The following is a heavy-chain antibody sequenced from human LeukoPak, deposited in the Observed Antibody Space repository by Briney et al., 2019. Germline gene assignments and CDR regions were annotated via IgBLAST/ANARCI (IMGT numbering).Heavy chain of an antibody. Sequence: SETLSLTCSVSGGSITSYYWSWMRQPPGKGLEWIGQIYYSEISNYNPSLKSRVTISAYTSKNQLSLKLSSVTAADTAVYYCARVGCSGGSCYPDYWGQGTLVTVSS. CDR3: ARVGCSGGSCYPDY. V-gene: IGHV4-59*01. J-gene: IGHJ4*02. CDR1: GGSITSYY. D-gene: IGHD2-15*01. CDR2: IYYSEIS.